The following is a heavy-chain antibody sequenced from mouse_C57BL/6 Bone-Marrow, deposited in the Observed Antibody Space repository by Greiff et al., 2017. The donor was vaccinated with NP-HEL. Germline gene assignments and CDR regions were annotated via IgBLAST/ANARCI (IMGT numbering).Heavy chain of an antibody. CDR2: IDPDNGDT. J-gene: IGHJ3*01. V-gene: IGHV14-4*01. CDR1: GFNIKDDY. CDR3: TTLYDGYYSSWFAY. Sequence: VQLQQSGAELVRPGASVKLSCTASGFNIKDDYMHWVKQRPEQGLEWIGWIDPDNGDTEYASKFQGKATITADTSSNTAYLQLSSLTSEDTAVYYCTTLYDGYYSSWFAYWGQGTLVTVSA. D-gene: IGHD2-3*01.